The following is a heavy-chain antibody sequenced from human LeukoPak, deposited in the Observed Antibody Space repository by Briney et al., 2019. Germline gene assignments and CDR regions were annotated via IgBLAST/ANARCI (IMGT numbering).Heavy chain of an antibody. CDR1: GFTFSSYS. Sequence: PGGSLRLSCAASGFTFSSYSMNWVRQAPGKGLEWVSSISSSSSYIYYADSVKGRFTISRDNAKNSLYLQMNSLRAEDTAVYYCARGGITIFGVVIDWGQGTLVTVPS. V-gene: IGHV3-21*01. CDR3: ARGGITIFGVVID. CDR2: ISSSSSYI. D-gene: IGHD3-3*01. J-gene: IGHJ4*02.